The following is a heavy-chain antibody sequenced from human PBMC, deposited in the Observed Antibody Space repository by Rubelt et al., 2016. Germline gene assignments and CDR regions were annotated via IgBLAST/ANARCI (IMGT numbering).Heavy chain of an antibody. J-gene: IGHJ4*02. V-gene: IGHV1-18*01. D-gene: IGHD2-15*01. Sequence: QIQLVQSGAEVKEPGASVKVSCKASGYTFSTYSIGWVRQAPGQGLEWMGWISSYSSHTNSVQKFQGRVTMTRDPSTGTAYMELKVLRSDGTAVYYCVVEDGGAWRYREYWGQGTLVTVSS. CDR1: GYTFSTYS. CDR3: VVEDGGAWRYREY. CDR2: ISSYSSHT.